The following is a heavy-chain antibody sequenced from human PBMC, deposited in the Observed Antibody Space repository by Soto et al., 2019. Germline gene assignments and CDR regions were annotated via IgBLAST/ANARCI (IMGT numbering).Heavy chain of an antibody. CDR1: GYSFTSYW. J-gene: IGHJ4*02. CDR3: ARQPSSGWKNLDY. D-gene: IGHD6-19*01. V-gene: IGHV5-10-1*01. CDR2: IDPSDSYT. Sequence: PGESLKISCKGPGYSFTSYWISWVRQMPGKGLEWMGRIDPSDSYTNYSPSFQGHVTISADKSISTAYLQWSSLKASDTAMYYCARQPSSGWKNLDYWGQGTLVTVSS.